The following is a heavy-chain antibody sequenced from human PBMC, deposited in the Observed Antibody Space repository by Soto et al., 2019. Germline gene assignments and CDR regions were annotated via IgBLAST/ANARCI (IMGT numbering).Heavy chain of an antibody. Sequence: QVHLVQSGAEVKKPGSSVKVSCKISGGTFRTTAISWVRQAPGQGLEWMGEITPVFGTPDYAQKFQGRITITADESTSTVYMDLSSLRSDDTAVYYCARGGLVITDFYYGLDVWGQGTTVTVSS. D-gene: IGHD3-9*01. CDR3: ARGGLVITDFYYGLDV. CDR2: ITPVFGTP. V-gene: IGHV1-69*01. J-gene: IGHJ6*02. CDR1: GGTFRTTA.